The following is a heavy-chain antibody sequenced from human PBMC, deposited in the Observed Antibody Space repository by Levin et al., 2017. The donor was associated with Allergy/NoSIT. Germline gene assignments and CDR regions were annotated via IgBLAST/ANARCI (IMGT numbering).Heavy chain of an antibody. CDR2: IKKDGSEE. V-gene: IGHV3-7*01. Sequence: GESLKISCAASGFTISSYWMSWVRQAPGKGLEWVANIKKDGSEEYYVDSVKGRFTISRDNAKNSLYLQMNSLTAEDTAVYYCTVGSSNVWGQGTTVTVSS. CDR3: TVGSSNV. D-gene: IGHD1-26*01. CDR1: GFTISSYW. J-gene: IGHJ6*02.